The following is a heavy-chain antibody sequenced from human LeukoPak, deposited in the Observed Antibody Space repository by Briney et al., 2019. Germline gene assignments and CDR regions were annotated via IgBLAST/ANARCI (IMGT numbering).Heavy chain of an antibody. CDR2: INPNSGGT. D-gene: IGHD2-15*01. CDR1: GYTFTGYY. Sequence: ASVKVSCKASGYTFTGYYMHWVRQAPGQGLEWMGWINPNSGGTNYAQKFQGRVTMTRDTSISTAYMELSRLRSDDTAVYYCARALIVVVVAATGDSSGYYNPSPFDYWGQGTLVTVSS. V-gene: IGHV1-2*02. J-gene: IGHJ4*02. CDR3: ARALIVVVVAATGDSSGYYNPSPFDY.